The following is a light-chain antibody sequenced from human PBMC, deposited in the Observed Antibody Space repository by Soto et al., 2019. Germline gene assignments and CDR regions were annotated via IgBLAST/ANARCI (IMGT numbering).Light chain of an antibody. CDR3: SSYKSSSTL. Sequence: QSALTQPASVSGSPGQSITISCTGTSSDVGGYNYVSWYQQHPGKAPKLMIYDVSNRPSGVSNLFSGSKSGNTASLTISGLQAEDEADYYCSSYKSSSTLFGGGTKVTVL. CDR1: SSDVGGYNY. V-gene: IGLV2-14*01. CDR2: DVS. J-gene: IGLJ2*01.